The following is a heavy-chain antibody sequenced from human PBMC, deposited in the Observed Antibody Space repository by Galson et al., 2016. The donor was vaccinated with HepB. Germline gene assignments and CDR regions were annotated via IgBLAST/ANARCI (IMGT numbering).Heavy chain of an antibody. J-gene: IGHJ4*02. CDR3: ARYYYDTSGYHYFFDY. CDR2: IYYSGST. Sequence: ETLSLTCTVSGGSISSSSFYWGWIRQPPGKGLAWIGNIYYSGSTYYNPSLQSPVTMSVDTSTNQFSLKLSSVTAADTAVYYCARYYYDTSGYHYFFDYWGQGTLVTVSS. V-gene: IGHV4-39*01. D-gene: IGHD3-22*01. CDR1: GGSISSSSFY.